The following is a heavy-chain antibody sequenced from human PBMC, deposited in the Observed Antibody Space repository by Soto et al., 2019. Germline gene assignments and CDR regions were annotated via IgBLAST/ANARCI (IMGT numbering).Heavy chain of an antibody. CDR2: IYHSGST. V-gene: IGHV4-30-2*01. Sequence: SETLSLNCDVSGCAISSGGYSWHWIMLPPGKGLEWIGYIYHSGSTYYNPSLKSRVTISVDRSKNQFSLKLSSVTAADTAVYYCASSHAGAHITAAVHWGQGTLVTVS. D-gene: IGHD6-13*01. CDR3: ASSHAGAHITAAVH. CDR1: GCAISSGGYS. J-gene: IGHJ4*02.